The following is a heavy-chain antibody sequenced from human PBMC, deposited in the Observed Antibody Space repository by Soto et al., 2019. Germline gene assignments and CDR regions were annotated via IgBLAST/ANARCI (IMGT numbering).Heavy chain of an antibody. D-gene: IGHD3-22*01. CDR3: ARPLRDRNYYYGMAV. CDR1: GGTFSKYA. J-gene: IGHJ6*02. CDR2: TIPMFGTP. Sequence: QVQLVQSGAEMQQPGASVRVSCKASGGTFSKYAFSWVRQAPGQGLEWLGGTIPMFGTPNYAQKFQGRVAISADESTATVYMELSSRRSEDTAVYVCARPLRDRNYYYGMAVWGQGTTVTVSS. V-gene: IGHV1-69*01.